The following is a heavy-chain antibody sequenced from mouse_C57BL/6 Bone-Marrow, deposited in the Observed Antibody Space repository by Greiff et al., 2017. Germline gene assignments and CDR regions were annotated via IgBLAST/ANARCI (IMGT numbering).Heavy chain of an antibody. J-gene: IGHJ1*03. V-gene: IGHV3-8*01. D-gene: IGHD1-1*01. CDR3: ARGGTTVVSYWYFDV. Sequence: DVQLVESGPGLAKPSQTLSLTCSVTGYSITSDYWNWIRKFPGNKLEYMGYISYSGSTYYNPSLKSRISITRDTSKNQYYLQLNSVTTEDTATYYCARGGTTVVSYWYFDVWGTGTTVTVSS. CDR2: ISYSGST. CDR1: GYSITSDY.